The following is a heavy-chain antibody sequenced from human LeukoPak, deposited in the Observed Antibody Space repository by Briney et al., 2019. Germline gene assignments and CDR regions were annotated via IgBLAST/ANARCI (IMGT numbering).Heavy chain of an antibody. CDR3: ARGSEGGYDSS. V-gene: IGHV3-21*01. J-gene: IGHJ5*02. CDR1: GFTFSSYS. Sequence: GSLRLSCAATGFTFSSYSMNWVRQAPGKGLEWVSSISSSSSYIYYADSVKGRFTISRDNAKNSLYLQMNSLRAEDTAVYYCARGSEGGYDSSWGQGTLVTVSS. CDR2: ISSSSSYI. D-gene: IGHD5-12*01.